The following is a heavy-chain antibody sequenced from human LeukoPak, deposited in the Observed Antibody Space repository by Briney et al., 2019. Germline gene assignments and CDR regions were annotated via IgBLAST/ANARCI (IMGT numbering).Heavy chain of an antibody. J-gene: IGHJ4*02. CDR1: GFTFSSYG. D-gene: IGHD3-3*02. Sequence: PGGSLRLSCAASGFTFSSYGMHWVRQAPGKGLEWVALIWYDGTNKYYADSVKGRFTMSRDNSKNSLFLQMNSLRAEDTALYYCARIGSAAFTDYWGQGTLVTVSS. CDR2: IWYDGTNK. CDR3: ARIGSAAFTDY. V-gene: IGHV3-33*01.